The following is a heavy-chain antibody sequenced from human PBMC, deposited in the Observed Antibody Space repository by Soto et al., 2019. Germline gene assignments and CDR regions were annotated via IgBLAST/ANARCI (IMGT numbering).Heavy chain of an antibody. CDR2: IIPIFGTA. CDR1: GGTFSSYA. Sequence: EASVKVSCKASGGTFSSYAISWVRQAPGQGLEWMGGIIPIFGTANYAQKFQGRVTITADESTSTAHMELSSLRSEDTAVYYCARAGYCTNGVCYAFDYWGQGTLVTVSS. J-gene: IGHJ4*02. D-gene: IGHD2-8*01. CDR3: ARAGYCTNGVCYAFDY. V-gene: IGHV1-69*13.